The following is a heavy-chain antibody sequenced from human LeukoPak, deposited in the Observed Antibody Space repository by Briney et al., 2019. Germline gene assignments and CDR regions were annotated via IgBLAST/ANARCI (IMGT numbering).Heavy chain of an antibody. CDR1: GFTFSSYA. Sequence: PGRSLRLSCAASGFTFSSYAMHWVRQAPGKGLEWVAVISYDGSNKYYGGSVKGRFTITRDNSKNTLYLQMNSLRAEDTALYYCAREVSEGFDFWGQGTLVTVSS. D-gene: IGHD3-22*01. CDR2: ISYDGSNK. CDR3: AREVSEGFDF. J-gene: IGHJ4*02. V-gene: IGHV3-30*03.